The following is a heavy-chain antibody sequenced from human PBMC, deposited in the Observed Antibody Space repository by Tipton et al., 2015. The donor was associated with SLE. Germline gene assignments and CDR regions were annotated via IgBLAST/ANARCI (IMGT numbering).Heavy chain of an antibody. CDR3: ARVVSGREGAFDI. Sequence: QSGAEVKKPGSSVKVSCKASGGTFSSYTISWVRQAPGQGLEWMGRIIPILGIANYAQKFQGRVTITADESTSTAYMELSSLRSEDTAVYYCARVVSGREGAFDIWGQGTMVTVSS. CDR2: IIPILGIA. V-gene: IGHV1-69*04. CDR1: GGTFSSYT. D-gene: IGHD6-19*01. J-gene: IGHJ3*02.